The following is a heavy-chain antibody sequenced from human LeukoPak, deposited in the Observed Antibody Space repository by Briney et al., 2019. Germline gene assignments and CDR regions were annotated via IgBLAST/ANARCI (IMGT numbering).Heavy chain of an antibody. V-gene: IGHV4-39*01. CDR3: ATRRELLWGVCFDY. J-gene: IGHJ4*02. Sequence: SETLSLTCTVSGGSISSSSYYWGWIRQPPGKGLEWIGSIYYSGSTYYNPSLKSRVTISVDTSKNQFSLKLSSVTAADTAVYYCATRRELLWGVCFDYWGQGTLVTASS. D-gene: IGHD1-26*01. CDR1: GGSISSSSYY. CDR2: IYYSGST.